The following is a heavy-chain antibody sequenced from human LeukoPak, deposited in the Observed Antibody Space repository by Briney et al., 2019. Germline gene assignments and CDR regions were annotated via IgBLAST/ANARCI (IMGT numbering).Heavy chain of an antibody. CDR3: ARGVRRYSSGWGSYWYFDL. V-gene: IGHV1-8*01. J-gene: IGHJ2*01. CDR2: MNPNSGST. Sequence: ASVKVSCKASGYTFTSYDINWVRQATGQGLEWMGWMNPNSGSTGYAQKFQGRVTMTRNTSISTAYMELSSLRSEDTAVYYCARGVRRYSSGWGSYWYFDLWGRGTLVTVSS. CDR1: GYTFTSYD. D-gene: IGHD6-19*01.